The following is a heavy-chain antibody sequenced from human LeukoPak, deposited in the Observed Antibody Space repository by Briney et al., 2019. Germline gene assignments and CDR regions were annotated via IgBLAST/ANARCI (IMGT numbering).Heavy chain of an antibody. CDR2: IKQDGSEK. CDR1: GFTFSSYW. D-gene: IGHD1-26*01. Sequence: GGSLRLSCAASGFTFSSYWMTWVRQAPGKGLEWVADIKQDGSEKYYVDSVKGRFTISRDNAKNSLYLQMNSLRAEDTAVYYCARVFNDFGRWELLREFREFDYWGQGTLVTVSS. CDR3: ARVFNDFGRWELLREFREFDY. V-gene: IGHV3-7*05. J-gene: IGHJ4*02.